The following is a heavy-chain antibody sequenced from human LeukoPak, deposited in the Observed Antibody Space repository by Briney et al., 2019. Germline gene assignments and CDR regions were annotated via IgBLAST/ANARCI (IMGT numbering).Heavy chain of an antibody. CDR3: TRVTIFGVVTPDGNAFDI. V-gene: IGHV3-49*04. CDR2: IRSKAYGGTT. D-gene: IGHD3-3*01. CDR1: GFTFGDYA. Sequence: GGSLRLSCTASGFTFGDYAMSWVRQAPGKGLEWVGFIRSKAYGGTTEYAASVKGRFTISRDDSKSIAYLQMNSLKTEDTAVYYCTRVTIFGVVTPDGNAFDIWGQGTMVTVSS. J-gene: IGHJ3*02.